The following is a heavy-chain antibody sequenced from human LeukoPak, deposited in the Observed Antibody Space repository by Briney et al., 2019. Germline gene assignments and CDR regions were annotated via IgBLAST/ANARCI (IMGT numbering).Heavy chain of an antibody. CDR1: GGSISSYY. CDR3: ARSVRRLYGSGRSNWFDP. Sequence: SETLSLTCTVSGGSISSYYWSWIRQPAGKGLEWIGHMYTSGTTNYNPSLKSRVTMSVDTSKNQFSLKLSSVTAADTAVYYCARSVRRLYGSGRSNWFDPWGQGTLVTVSS. D-gene: IGHD3-10*01. J-gene: IGHJ5*02. V-gene: IGHV4-4*07. CDR2: MYTSGTT.